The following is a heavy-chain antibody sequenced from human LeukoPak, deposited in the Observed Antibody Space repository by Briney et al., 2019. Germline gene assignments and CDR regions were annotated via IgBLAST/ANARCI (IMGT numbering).Heavy chain of an antibody. J-gene: IGHJ6*02. D-gene: IGHD6-19*01. CDR1: GYTFTSYD. CDR3: ARDTSSGWYAYSYYYGMDV. Sequence: ASVKVSCKASGYTFTSYDINWVRQATGQGLEWMGWMNPNSGNTGYAQKFQGRVTMTRNTSISTAYMELSSLRSEDTAVYYCARDTSSGWYAYSYYYGMDVWGRGTTVTVSS. CDR2: MNPNSGNT. V-gene: IGHV1-8*01.